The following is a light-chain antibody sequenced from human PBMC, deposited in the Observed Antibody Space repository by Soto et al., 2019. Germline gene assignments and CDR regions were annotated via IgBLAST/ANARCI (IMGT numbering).Light chain of an antibody. CDR2: DVS. CDR1: SSDVGGYNY. V-gene: IGLV2-11*01. Sequence: QSALTQPRSVSGSPGQSVTISCTGTSSDVGGYNYVSWYQQYPGKAPKLMIYDVSKRPSGVPDRFSGSKSGNTASLTISGLQAEDEADYYCCSYAGIYTYVFGTGTKLTVL. J-gene: IGLJ1*01. CDR3: CSYAGIYTYV.